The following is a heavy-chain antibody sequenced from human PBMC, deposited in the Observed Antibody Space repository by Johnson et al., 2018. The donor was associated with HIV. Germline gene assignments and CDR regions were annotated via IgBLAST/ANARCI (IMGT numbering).Heavy chain of an antibody. D-gene: IGHD2-15*01. CDR3: ARGGWWSDAFDI. Sequence: VQLVESGGGVVQPGGSLRLSCAASGFTFSNAWMSWVRQAPGKGLEWVGRIKSKTDGGTTDYAAPVKGRFTISRDDSKNKLYLQMNRRKTEDKAVDYCARGGWWSDAFDIWGQGTMVTVSS. V-gene: IGHV3-15*01. CDR2: IKSKTDGGTT. J-gene: IGHJ3*02. CDR1: GFTFSNAW.